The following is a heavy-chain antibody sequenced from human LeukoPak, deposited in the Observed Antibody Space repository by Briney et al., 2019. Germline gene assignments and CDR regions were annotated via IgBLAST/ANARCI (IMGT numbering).Heavy chain of an antibody. Sequence: GGSLRLSCAASGFTFSSYWMSWVRQAPGKGLEWVANIKQDGSEKYYVDSVKGRFTISRDNAKNSLYLQMNSLRAEDTAVYYCARALVGAPSAFDIWGQGTMVTVSS. V-gene: IGHV3-7*01. CDR1: GFTFSSYW. J-gene: IGHJ3*02. D-gene: IGHD1-26*01. CDR2: IKQDGSEK. CDR3: ARALVGAPSAFDI.